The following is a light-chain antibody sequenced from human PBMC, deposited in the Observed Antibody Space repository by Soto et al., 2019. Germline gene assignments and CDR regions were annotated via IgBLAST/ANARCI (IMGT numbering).Light chain of an antibody. CDR3: QKNLGVHT. Sequence: ETVMTQSPATLSVSPGERATLSCWASQSVSSDLAWYQQKPGQAPRLLIYDASNRATGIPARFSGSGSGTDFTLTISSLEPEDPAVYYCQKNLGVHTFGQGTKVDIK. CDR2: DAS. V-gene: IGKV3-11*01. J-gene: IGKJ1*01. CDR1: QSVSSD.